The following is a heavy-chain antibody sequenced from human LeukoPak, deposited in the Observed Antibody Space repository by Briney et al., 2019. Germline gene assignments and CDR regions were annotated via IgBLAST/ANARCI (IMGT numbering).Heavy chain of an antibody. Sequence: SVKVSCKASGGTFSSYAISWVRQAPGQGLEWMGRIIPILGIANYAQKFQGRVTITADKSTSTAYMELSSLRSEDTAVYYCARGSIAAAGTGDWFDPWGQGTLVTVSS. D-gene: IGHD6-13*01. CDR2: IIPILGIA. J-gene: IGHJ5*02. CDR1: GGTFSSYA. V-gene: IGHV1-69*04. CDR3: ARGSIAAAGTGDWFDP.